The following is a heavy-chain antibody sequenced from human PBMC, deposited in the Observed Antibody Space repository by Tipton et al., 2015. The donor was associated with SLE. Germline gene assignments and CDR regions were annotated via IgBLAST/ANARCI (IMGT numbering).Heavy chain of an antibody. D-gene: IGHD3-22*01. CDR2: IYYSGST. V-gene: IGHV4-59*01. J-gene: IGHJ6*02. CDR1: GGSISNYY. CDR3: ARGLDSNPCGMDV. Sequence: TLSLTCTVSGGSISNYYWSWIRQPPGKGLEWIGYIYYSGSTNYNPSLKSRVTISVDKSKNQFSLKLTSVTAADTAVYFCARGLDSNPCGMDVWGQGTTVPVFS.